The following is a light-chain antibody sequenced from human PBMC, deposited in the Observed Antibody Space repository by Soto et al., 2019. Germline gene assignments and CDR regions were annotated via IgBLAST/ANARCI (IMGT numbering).Light chain of an antibody. V-gene: IGKV3-20*01. CDR2: DTS. J-gene: IGKJ5*01. Sequence: EIVLTQSPGTLSLSPGERATLSCRASQSLTNSFIAWYQQKPGQAPRLLIYDTSSRATGIPDRFSGSGSGTDFTLTISRLEPEDFAVFFCQQYGTSEIIFGQGTRLQIK. CDR1: QSLTNSF. CDR3: QQYGTSEII.